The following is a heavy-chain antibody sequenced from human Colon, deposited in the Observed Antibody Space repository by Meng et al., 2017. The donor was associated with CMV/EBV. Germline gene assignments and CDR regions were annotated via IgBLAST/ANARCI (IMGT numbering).Heavy chain of an antibody. CDR3: ARGDAFDI. J-gene: IGHJ3*02. CDR1: GFIFSTYG. Sequence: GGSLRLSCAASGFIFSTYGMNWVRQAPGKGLEWVSFINSRGDETHYADSVKGRITIFRDNDKNSLYLQMESLRAEDTAVYYCARGDAFDIWGQGTMVTVSS. V-gene: IGHV3-21*06. CDR2: INSRGDET.